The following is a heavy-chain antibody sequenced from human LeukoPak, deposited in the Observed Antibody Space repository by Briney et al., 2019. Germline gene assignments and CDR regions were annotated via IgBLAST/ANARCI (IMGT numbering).Heavy chain of an antibody. V-gene: IGHV3-7*01. Sequence: EGSLRLSCVASGLTFSRYCLTGVRQAPGKGLEWVANITEDGSEINYVDSVKGRLTISRDNGKKTLCLRLCDLRAGDTAVESCARELSGDMIETWGQGNLAIVS. CDR1: GLTFSRYC. CDR3: ARELSGDMIET. D-gene: IGHD3-16*01. CDR2: ITEDGSEI. J-gene: IGHJ5*02.